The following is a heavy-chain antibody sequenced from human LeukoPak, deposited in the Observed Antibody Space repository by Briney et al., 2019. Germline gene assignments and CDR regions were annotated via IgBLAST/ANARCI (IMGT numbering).Heavy chain of an antibody. J-gene: IGHJ6*03. CDR3: ARGLINQLGFCYYYYYMDV. CDR1: GGSFSGYY. Sequence: PSETLSLTCAVYGGSFSGYYWSWIRQPPGKGLEWIGEINHSGSTNYNPSLKSRVTISVDTSKNQFSLKLSSVTAADTAVYYCARGLINQLGFCYYYYYMDVWGKGTTVTVSS. CDR2: INHSGST. D-gene: IGHD1-1*01. V-gene: IGHV4-34*01.